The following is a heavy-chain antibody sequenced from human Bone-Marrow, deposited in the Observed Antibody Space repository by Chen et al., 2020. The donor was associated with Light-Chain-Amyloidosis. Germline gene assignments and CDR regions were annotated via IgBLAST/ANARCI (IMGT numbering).Heavy chain of an antibody. Sequence: EVQLLDSGGGLVQPGGSLRLSCVASGFTFSNYAMSWVRQAPGKGLEWVASLSCTGGSTYNADSVQGRFTISRDTSKNTLYLQMSSLRVEDTAVYYCAKQMIQGPAFYYNYMDVWGKGTTVTVSS. J-gene: IGHJ6*03. CDR2: LSCTGGST. CDR3: AKQMIQGPAFYYNYMDV. V-gene: IGHV3-23*01. D-gene: IGHD3-16*01. CDR1: GFTFSNYA.